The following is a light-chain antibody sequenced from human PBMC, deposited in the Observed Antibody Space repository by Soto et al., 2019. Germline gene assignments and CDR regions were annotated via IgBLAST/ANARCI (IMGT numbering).Light chain of an antibody. CDR2: DAS. CDR1: QSVASSY. J-gene: IGKJ2*03. Sequence: EVVLTQSPGTLSLSPGERVTLSCRASQSVASSYLAWYQQKPGRAPRLLIYDASDRATGTPARFSGSGSGTDFTLTISSLEPEDFAVYYCQRRGDWPLYSFGQGTKLEIK. V-gene: IGKV3-11*01. CDR3: QRRGDWPLYS.